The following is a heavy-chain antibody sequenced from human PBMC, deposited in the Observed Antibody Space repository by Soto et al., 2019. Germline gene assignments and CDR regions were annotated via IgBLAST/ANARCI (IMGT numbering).Heavy chain of an antibody. CDR2: TFYRSKWYN. J-gene: IGHJ4*02. CDR1: GDSVSSNSAA. D-gene: IGHD3-10*01. V-gene: IGHV6-1*01. CDR3: ARESTMVRGVINPLDY. Sequence: QVQLQPSGPGLVKPSQTLSLTCAISGDSVSSNSAAWNWIRQSPSRGLEWLGRTFYRSKWYNDYAESVKSRITINPDTSKNQFSLQLSSVTPEDTAVYYCARESTMVRGVINPLDYWGQGTLVTVSS.